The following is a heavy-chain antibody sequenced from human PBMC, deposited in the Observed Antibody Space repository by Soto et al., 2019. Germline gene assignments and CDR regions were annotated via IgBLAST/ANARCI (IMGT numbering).Heavy chain of an antibody. J-gene: IGHJ6*03. CDR3: ARDSAGYCSGGSCYSHYYYYMDV. V-gene: IGHV6-1*01. CDR2: TYYRSKWYN. CDR1: GDSVSSNSAA. D-gene: IGHD2-15*01. Sequence: QVQLQQSGPGLVKPSQTLSLTCAISGDSVSSNSAAWNWIRQSPSRGLEWLGRTYYRSKWYNDYAVSVKSRITINPDTSKNQFSLQLNSVTPEDTAVYYCARDSAGYCSGGSCYSHYYYYMDVWGKGTTVTVSS.